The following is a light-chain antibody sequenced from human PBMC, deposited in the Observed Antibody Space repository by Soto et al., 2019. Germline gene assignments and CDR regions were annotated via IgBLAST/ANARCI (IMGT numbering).Light chain of an antibody. Sequence: EIVLTQSPATLSLSPGERATLSCRASQSVSSYLAWYQQKPGQAPRLLIYDASTRATGIPARCSGSGSGTDFTLTISSLAPEDFAVYYCQQRTNKFWTFDQGTKVEIK. V-gene: IGKV3-11*01. J-gene: IGKJ1*01. CDR3: QQRTNKFWT. CDR2: DAS. CDR1: QSVSSY.